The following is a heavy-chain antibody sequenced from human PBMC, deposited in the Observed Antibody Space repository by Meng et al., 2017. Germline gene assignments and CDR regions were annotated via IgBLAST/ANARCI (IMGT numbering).Heavy chain of an antibody. D-gene: IGHD4-17*01. CDR2: INHSGST. Sequence: QGHVQQWGAGLLKPSETLSLTRAVYGGSFSGYYWSWIRQPPGKGLEWIGEINHSGSTNYNPSLKSRVTMSLDTSKNQFSLRLSSVTAADTAVYYCARSHSVTIVAFDYWGQGTLVTVSS. V-gene: IGHV4-34*01. J-gene: IGHJ4*02. CDR1: GGSFSGYY. CDR3: ARSHSVTIVAFDY.